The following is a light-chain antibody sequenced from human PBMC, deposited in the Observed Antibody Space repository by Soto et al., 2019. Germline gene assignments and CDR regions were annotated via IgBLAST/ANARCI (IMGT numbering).Light chain of an antibody. J-gene: IGLJ2*01. CDR2: NNN. CDR3: QSYDSSLSGVV. Sequence: QSVLTQPPSVSGAPGQRVTISCTGSSSNIGAGYDVHWYQQLPGTAPKPLIYNNNNRPSGVPDRFSGSKSGTSASLAITGLQADGEADYYCQSYDSSLSGVVFGGGTKLTVL. V-gene: IGLV1-40*01. CDR1: SSNIGAGYD.